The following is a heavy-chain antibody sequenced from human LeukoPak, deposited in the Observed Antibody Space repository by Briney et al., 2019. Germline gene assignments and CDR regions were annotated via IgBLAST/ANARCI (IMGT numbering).Heavy chain of an antibody. V-gene: IGHV3-23*01. CDR3: VKEGGYNSGPDYFDC. CDR1: GFTFSSYG. D-gene: IGHD5-18*01. Sequence: GGSLRLSCAASGFTFSSYGMSWVRQAPGKGLEWVSAISGSGGSTYYADSVKGRFTISSDGSRSTLFLQMNSLRAEDTAVYYCVKEGGYNSGPDYFDCWGQGTLVTVSS. CDR2: ISGSGGST. J-gene: IGHJ4*02.